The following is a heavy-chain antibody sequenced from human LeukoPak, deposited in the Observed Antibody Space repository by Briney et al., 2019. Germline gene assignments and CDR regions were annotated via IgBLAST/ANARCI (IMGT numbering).Heavy chain of an antibody. J-gene: IGHJ4*02. V-gene: IGHV1-18*01. CDR3: ARDRSTHVY. CDR1: GYIFTNYG. CDR2: ISAYNGRA. Sequence: GASVKVSCKASGYIFTNYGMSWVRQAPGQGLEWMGWISAYNGRANYAQRFQGRVTMTTDTSTNTAYMELRSPTSDDTAQYYCARDRSTHVYWGQGTLVTVSS.